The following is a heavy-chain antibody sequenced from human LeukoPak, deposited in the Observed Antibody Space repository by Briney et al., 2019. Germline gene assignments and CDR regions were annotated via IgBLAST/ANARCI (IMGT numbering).Heavy chain of an antibody. J-gene: IGHJ4*02. CDR2: INHSGST. D-gene: IGHD4-17*01. Sequence: KPSETLSLTCAVYGGSFSGYYWSWIRQPPGKGLEWIGEINHSGSTNYNPSLKSRVSISVDSSKNQFSLKLSSVTAADTAVYYCGRLRGAMTTVTSNFDYWGQGTLVTVSS. CDR1: GGSFSGYY. CDR3: GRLRGAMTTVTSNFDY. V-gene: IGHV4-34*01.